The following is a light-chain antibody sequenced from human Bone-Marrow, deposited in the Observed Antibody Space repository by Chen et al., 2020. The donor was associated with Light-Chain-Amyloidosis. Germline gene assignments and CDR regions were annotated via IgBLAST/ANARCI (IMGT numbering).Light chain of an antibody. CDR1: NIGSTS. CDR3: QVWDRSSDRPV. J-gene: IGLJ3*02. CDR2: DDS. V-gene: IGLV3-21*02. Sequence: SYVLTQPSSVSVAPGQSATIACGGHNIGSTSVHCYQQTPGQAPLLVAYDDSDRPSGIPGRLSGSNSENTATLTISRVEAGDEADYYCQVWDRSSDRPVFGGGTKLTVL.